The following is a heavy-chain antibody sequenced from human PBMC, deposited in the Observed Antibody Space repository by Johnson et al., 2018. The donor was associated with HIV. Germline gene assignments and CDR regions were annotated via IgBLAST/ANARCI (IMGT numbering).Heavy chain of an antibody. V-gene: IGHV3-30*04. D-gene: IGHD1-14*01. J-gene: IGHJ3*02. CDR1: GFTFSSYA. Sequence: VQLVESGGGVVQPGRSLRLSCAASGFTFSSYAMHWVRQAPGKGLEWVAVKPNDGSNKNYADSVKGRFTISRDISNNTLYLKMNSVRAEETAVYYSARTIDRYIWCRGAFDIWGQGTMVTVSS. CDR3: ARTIDRYIWCRGAFDI. CDR2: KPNDGSNK.